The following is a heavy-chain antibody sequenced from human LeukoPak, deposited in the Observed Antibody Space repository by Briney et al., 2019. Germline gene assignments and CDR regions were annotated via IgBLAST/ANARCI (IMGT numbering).Heavy chain of an antibody. CDR1: GYTFSRYY. V-gene: IGHV1-46*01. CDR3: ARGAGYDLSHFDY. J-gene: IGHJ4*02. Sequence: ASVKVSCKASGYTFSRYYMHWLRQAPGQGLEWMGIINPSGGSTSHAKRFQGRVTMTSDTSTSTVYMELSSLRSENTAVYYCARGAGYDLSHFDYWGQGTLVTVSS. CDR2: INPSGGST. D-gene: IGHD5-12*01.